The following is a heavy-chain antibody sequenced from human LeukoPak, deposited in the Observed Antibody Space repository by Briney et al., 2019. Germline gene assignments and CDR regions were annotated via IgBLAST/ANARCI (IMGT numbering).Heavy chain of an antibody. V-gene: IGHV3-53*01. CDR3: ARGVEPLAANTLAY. CDR1: GFTVITND. Sequence: GESLRLSCSASGFTVITNDITWVRQAPAKGLEWVSVLYSDGNTKYADSVQGRFTISRDNSKNTLYLEMNSLSPDDTAVYYCARGVEPLAANTLAYWGQGTLVTVSS. CDR2: LYSDGNT. J-gene: IGHJ4*02. D-gene: IGHD1-14*01.